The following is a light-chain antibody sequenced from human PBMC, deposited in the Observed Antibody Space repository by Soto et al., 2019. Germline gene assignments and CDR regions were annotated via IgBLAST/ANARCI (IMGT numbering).Light chain of an antibody. J-gene: IGKJ5*01. CDR3: QQHVEGTPIT. V-gene: IGKV3-20*01. CDR2: GAY. CDR1: QNVNNR. Sequence: ELLLTQSPGSLSLFPGERASLSCRGSQNVNNRLAWYQQKAGQAPRLLISGAYSRATGIPDRFSGSGSGTDFTLTISRLESDDFALYYCQQHVEGTPITFGQGTRLEIK.